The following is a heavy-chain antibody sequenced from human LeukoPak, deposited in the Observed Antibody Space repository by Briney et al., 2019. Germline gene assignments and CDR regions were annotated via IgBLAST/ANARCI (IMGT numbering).Heavy chain of an antibody. CDR3: ARTFGYSYGYLDY. J-gene: IGHJ4*02. D-gene: IGHD5-18*01. CDR1: GGSISSSSYY. CDR2: IYYSGST. Sequence: PSETLSLTCTVSGGSISSSSYYWGWIREPPGMGLEWIGSIYYSGSTYYNSSLKSRVTVSVDTSKDQFSPKLSSVTAADTAVYYCARTFGYSYGYLDYWGQGTLVTVSS. V-gene: IGHV4-39*01.